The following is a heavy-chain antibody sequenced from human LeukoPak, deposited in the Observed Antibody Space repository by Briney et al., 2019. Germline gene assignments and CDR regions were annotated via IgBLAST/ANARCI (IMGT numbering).Heavy chain of an antibody. CDR2: IIPIFGTA. J-gene: IGHJ4*02. Sequence: SVTVSCTASGGTFSSYAISWVRQAPGQGLERMGGIIPIFGTANYAQKFQGRVTITADESTSTAYMELSSLRSEDTAVYYCAREVPPKGAVAGTFLDYWGQGTLVTVSS. CDR1: GGTFSSYA. CDR3: AREVPPKGAVAGTFLDY. D-gene: IGHD6-19*01. V-gene: IGHV1-69*13.